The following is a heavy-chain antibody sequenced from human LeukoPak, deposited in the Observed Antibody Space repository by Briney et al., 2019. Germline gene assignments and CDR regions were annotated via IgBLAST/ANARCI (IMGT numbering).Heavy chain of an antibody. Sequence: PSGTLSLTCTVSGDSISGYYWSWIRQPPGKGLEWIAFIHSSGTTNYNPSLKSRVSISVDTSNNQFSLNVNSVTAADTAVYYCARGGASSEWFDPWGQGTLVTVSS. D-gene: IGHD6-25*01. V-gene: IGHV4-59*01. CDR1: GDSISGYY. CDR2: IHSSGTT. CDR3: ARGGASSEWFDP. J-gene: IGHJ5*02.